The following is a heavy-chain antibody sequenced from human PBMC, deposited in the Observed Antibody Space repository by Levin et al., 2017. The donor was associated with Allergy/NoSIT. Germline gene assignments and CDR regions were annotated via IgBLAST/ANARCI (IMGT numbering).Heavy chain of an antibody. D-gene: IGHD1-14*01. CDR2: IIPIFGTA. J-gene: IGHJ4*02. CDR3: AGGITGAEDGGN. Sequence: GGSLRLSCKASGGTFSSYAISWVRQAPGQGLEWMGGIIPIFGTANYAQKFQGRVTITADKSTSTAYMELSSLRSEDTAVYYCAGGITGAEDGGNWGQGTLVTVSS. CDR1: GGTFSSYA. V-gene: IGHV1-69*06.